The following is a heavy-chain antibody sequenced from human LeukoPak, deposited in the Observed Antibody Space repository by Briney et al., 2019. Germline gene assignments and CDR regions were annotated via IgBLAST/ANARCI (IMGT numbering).Heavy chain of an antibody. Sequence: SETLSLTCTVSGGSINNYYWSWIRRPAGKGLEWIGRIYTRGSTNYNPSLKSRVTMSVDTSKNQFSLKLTSVTAADAGVYYCARQRCSGRSCYHVDQLYYMDVWGKGTTDTVSS. CDR2: IYTRGST. D-gene: IGHD2-15*01. CDR3: ARQRCSGRSCYHVDQLYYMDV. CDR1: GGSINNYY. V-gene: IGHV4-4*07. J-gene: IGHJ6*03.